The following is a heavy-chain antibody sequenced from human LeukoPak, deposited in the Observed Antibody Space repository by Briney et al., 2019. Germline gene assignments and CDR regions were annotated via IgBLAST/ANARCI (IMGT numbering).Heavy chain of an antibody. CDR3: TTVPDGGRRWFDP. Sequence: GGSLRLSCAASGFTFSNAWMSWVRQAPGKGLEWVGRIKSKTDGGTTDYAAPVKGRFTILRDDSKNTLYLQMNSLKTEDTAVYYCTTVPDGGRRWFDPWGQGTLVTVSS. J-gene: IGHJ5*02. CDR1: GFTFSNAW. V-gene: IGHV3-15*01. D-gene: IGHD4-23*01. CDR2: IKSKTDGGTT.